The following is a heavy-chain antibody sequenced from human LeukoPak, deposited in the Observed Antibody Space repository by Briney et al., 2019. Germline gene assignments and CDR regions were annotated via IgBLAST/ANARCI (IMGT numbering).Heavy chain of an antibody. V-gene: IGHV3-21*01. Sequence: GGSLRLSCAASGFTFSSYSMNWVRQAPGKGLEWVSSISSSSSYIYYADSVKSRFTISRDNAKNSLYLQMNSLRAEDTAVYYCATARAYNWNWGAFDIWGQGTMVTVSS. CDR1: GFTFSSYS. CDR3: ATARAYNWNWGAFDI. J-gene: IGHJ3*02. D-gene: IGHD1-7*01. CDR2: ISSSSSYI.